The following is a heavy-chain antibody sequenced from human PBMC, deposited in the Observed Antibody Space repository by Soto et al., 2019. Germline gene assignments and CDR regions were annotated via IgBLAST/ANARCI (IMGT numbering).Heavy chain of an antibody. Sequence: PVGSLRLSCAGSGFTFSNYAMNWVRQAPGKGLEWVSYITDSSDTVHYADSVRGRFTISRDNAESSLYLQMNSLRDEDTAVYFCARDFGHGYYLDYWGRGTLVTVSS. J-gene: IGHJ4*02. V-gene: IGHV3-48*02. CDR1: GFTFSNYA. D-gene: IGHD3-3*01. CDR2: ITDSSDTV. CDR3: ARDFGHGYYLDY.